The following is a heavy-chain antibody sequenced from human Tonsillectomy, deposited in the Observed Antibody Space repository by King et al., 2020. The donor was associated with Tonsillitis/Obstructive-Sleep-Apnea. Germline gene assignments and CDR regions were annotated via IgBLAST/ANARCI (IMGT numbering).Heavy chain of an antibody. Sequence: VQLVESGGGLVQPGGSLRLSCAASGFTFSTQWMSWVRQAPGKGMEWVANIKPDGSDTYYVDSMKGRFTISRDNAKNSLYLQMNSLRAEDTAAYYCARGRYTSGWYPDYFDFWGPGTLVTVSS. CDR2: IKPDGSDT. J-gene: IGHJ4*02. D-gene: IGHD6-19*01. CDR3: ARGRYTSGWYPDYFDF. V-gene: IGHV3-7*01. CDR1: GFTFSTQW.